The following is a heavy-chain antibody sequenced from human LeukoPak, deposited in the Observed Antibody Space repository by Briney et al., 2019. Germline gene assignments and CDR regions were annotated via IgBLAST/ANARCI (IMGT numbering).Heavy chain of an antibody. CDR1: GYSFTSHY. CDR3: ARDRENIVVAHDAFDI. J-gene: IGHJ3*02. D-gene: IGHD2-2*01. Sequence: ASVKVSCKASGYSFTSHYMHWVRQAPGQGLEWMGIINPSGGSTSYAQKFQGRVTMTRDTSTSTVYMELSSLRSEDTAVYYCARDRENIVVAHDAFDIWGQGTMVTVSS. CDR2: INPSGGST. V-gene: IGHV1-46*01.